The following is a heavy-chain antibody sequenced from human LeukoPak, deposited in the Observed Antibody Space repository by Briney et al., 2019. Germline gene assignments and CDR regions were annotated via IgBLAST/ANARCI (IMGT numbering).Heavy chain of an antibody. V-gene: IGHV4-34*01. Sequence: SETLSLTCAVYGGSFSGHYWSWIRQPPGKGLEWIGEINDSGSTNYNPSLKSRVTISVDTSKNQFSLKLSPVTAADTAVYYCATGTYYYESSAYYRLPFQHWGQGTLVTVSS. CDR2: INDSGST. D-gene: IGHD3-22*01. CDR1: GGSFSGHY. J-gene: IGHJ1*01. CDR3: ATGTYYYESSAYYRLPFQH.